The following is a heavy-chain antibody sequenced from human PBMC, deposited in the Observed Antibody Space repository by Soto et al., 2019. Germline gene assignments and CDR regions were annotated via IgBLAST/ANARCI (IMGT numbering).Heavy chain of an antibody. CDR3: AQVWDLALDP. Sequence: QVQLVESGGGVVQPGRSLRLSCAASGFTFSSYGMHWVRQAPGKGLEWVAVISYDGSNKYYADSVKGRFTISRDNSKNTLYLQMNSLRAEDTAVYYCAQVWDLALDPWGQGTLVTVSS. CDR1: GFTFSSYG. J-gene: IGHJ5*02. V-gene: IGHV3-30*18. D-gene: IGHD3-16*01. CDR2: ISYDGSNK.